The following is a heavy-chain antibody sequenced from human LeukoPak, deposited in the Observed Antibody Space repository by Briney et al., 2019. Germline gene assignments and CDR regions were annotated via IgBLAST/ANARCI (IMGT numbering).Heavy chain of an antibody. D-gene: IGHD1-26*01. V-gene: IGHV3-7*01. Sequence: GGSLRLSCVASGFPFSSYWMTWVRQAPGKGLEWVANIKQDGSKKSYVDSVKGRFTISRDNAKNSLYLQMNSLRAEDTAVYYCATDRNSGKYYDYWGQGTLVTVSS. CDR1: GFPFSSYW. J-gene: IGHJ4*02. CDR3: ATDRNSGKYYDY. CDR2: IKQDGSKK.